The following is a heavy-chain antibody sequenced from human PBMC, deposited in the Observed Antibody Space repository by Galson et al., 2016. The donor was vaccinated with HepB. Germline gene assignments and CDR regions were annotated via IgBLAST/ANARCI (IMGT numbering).Heavy chain of an antibody. CDR2: INTDGSST. V-gene: IGHV3-74*01. Sequence: SLRLSCAASGFTFSRYWMHWVRQAPGEGLVWVSRINTDGSSTSYADSVKGRFTISRDNAKNTLYLQMNSLRAEDTAVYYCARRRGSGSHDYWGQGTLVTVSS. CDR3: ARRRGSGSHDY. CDR1: GFTFSRYW. J-gene: IGHJ4*02. D-gene: IGHD3-10*01.